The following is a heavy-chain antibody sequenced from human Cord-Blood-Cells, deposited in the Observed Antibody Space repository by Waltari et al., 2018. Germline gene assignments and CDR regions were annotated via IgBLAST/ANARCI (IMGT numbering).Heavy chain of an antibody. CDR3: ARDPKAP. Sequence: QLQLQESGPGLVKPSETLSLTCTVSGGSISSSRYYWGWIRQPPGKGLGWIGSIYYSGGTYYNPTLKSRVTISVDTSKNQFSLKLSSVTAADTAVYYCARDPKAPWGQGTLVTVSS. CDR2: IYYSGGT. V-gene: IGHV4-39*07. CDR1: GGSISSSRYY. J-gene: IGHJ5*02.